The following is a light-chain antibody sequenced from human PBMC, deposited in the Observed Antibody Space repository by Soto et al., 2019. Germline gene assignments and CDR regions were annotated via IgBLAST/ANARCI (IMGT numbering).Light chain of an antibody. Sequence: DIQMTQSPSSLSASVGDRVTITCRASQSISSKLNWYQQGPGKVPKLLIYDASSLQSGVPSRFSGSGSGTDFTLTIRRLQLGDFATYFCRKSYRSRPTLGQGSKVDIK. CDR2: DAS. CDR3: RKSYRSRPT. V-gene: IGKV1-39*01. J-gene: IGKJ1*01. CDR1: QSISSK.